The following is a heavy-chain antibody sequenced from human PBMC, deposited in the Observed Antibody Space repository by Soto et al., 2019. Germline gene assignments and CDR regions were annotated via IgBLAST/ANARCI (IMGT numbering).Heavy chain of an antibody. CDR3: ARAPGGDCKNGLDV. CDR1: GFSLRTRGMC. D-gene: IGHD2-21*02. CDR2: FDWDDEK. V-gene: IGHV2-70*01. Sequence: SGPTLVNPTQTLTLTCTFSGFSLRTRGMCVSWIRQPPGKSLEWLALFDWDDEKYYSTSLTTRLTISKDTSKNQVVLTMTNMELVDRATYYCARAPGGDCKNGLDVGGQGTTVTVSS. J-gene: IGHJ6*02.